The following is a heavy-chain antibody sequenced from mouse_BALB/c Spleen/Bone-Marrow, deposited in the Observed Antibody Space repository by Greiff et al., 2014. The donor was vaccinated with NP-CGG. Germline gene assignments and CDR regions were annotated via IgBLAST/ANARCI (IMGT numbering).Heavy chain of an antibody. D-gene: IGHD1-1*01. V-gene: IGHV1-9*01. CDR1: GYTFSSYW. CDR3: ARGGYYGSSYEDYAMDY. Sequence: VQLQQSGAELMKPGASVKISCKATGYTFSSYWIEWVKQRPGHGLVWIGEILPGSGSTNYNEKFKGKATFTADTSSNTAYMQLSSLTSEDSAVYYCARGGYYGSSYEDYAMDYWGQGTSVTVSS. J-gene: IGHJ4*01. CDR2: ILPGSGST.